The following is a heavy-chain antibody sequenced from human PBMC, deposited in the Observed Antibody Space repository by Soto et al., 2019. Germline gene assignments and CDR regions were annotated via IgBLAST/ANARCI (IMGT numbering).Heavy chain of an antibody. CDR1: GGTFSSYA. D-gene: IGHD2-2*01. CDR3: ARDMRDCSSTSCAAYYYYYGMDV. V-gene: IGHV1-69*06. J-gene: IGHJ6*02. CDR2: IIPIFGTA. Sequence: QVQLVQSGAEVKKPGYSVKVSCKASGGTFSSYAISWVRQAPGQGLEWMGGIIPIFGTANYAQKFQGRVTITADKSTSTAYMELSSLRSEDTAVYYCARDMRDCSSTSCAAYYYYYGMDVWGQGTTVTVSS.